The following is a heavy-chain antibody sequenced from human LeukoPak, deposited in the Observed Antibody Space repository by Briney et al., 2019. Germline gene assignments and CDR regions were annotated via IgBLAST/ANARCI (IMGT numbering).Heavy chain of an antibody. D-gene: IGHD3-3*01. Sequence: SETLSLTCAVYGGSFSGYYWSWIRQPPGKGLEWIGEINHSGSTNYNPSLKSRVTISVDTSKNQFSLKLSSVTAADTAVYYCASEPRITTGYHYGMDVWGQGTTVTVSS. CDR1: GGSFSGYY. CDR3: ASEPRITTGYHYGMDV. V-gene: IGHV4-34*01. J-gene: IGHJ6*02. CDR2: INHSGST.